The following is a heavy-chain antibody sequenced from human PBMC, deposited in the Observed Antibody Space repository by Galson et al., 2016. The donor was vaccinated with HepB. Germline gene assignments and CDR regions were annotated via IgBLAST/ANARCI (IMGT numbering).Heavy chain of an antibody. J-gene: IGHJ3*02. CDR3: AKDMRSSSYYHVAFDT. CDR2: ISWNTGSI. D-gene: IGHD3-22*01. Sequence: SLRLSCAASGSTFDDYAMHWVRQAPGKGLEWVSGISWNTGSIGYADSVKGRFTISRDNAKNSLYLQMNSLKAEDTALYYFAKDMRSSSYYHVAFDTWGQGTMVTVSS. V-gene: IGHV3-9*01. CDR1: GSTFDDYA.